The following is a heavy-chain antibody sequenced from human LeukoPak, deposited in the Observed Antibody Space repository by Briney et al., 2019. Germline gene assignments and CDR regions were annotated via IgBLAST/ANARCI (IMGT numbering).Heavy chain of an antibody. V-gene: IGHV1-24*01. CDR3: ATVLEQWLPLGY. Sequence: GASVKVSCKASGGTFSSYAISWVRQAPGKGLEWMGGFDPEDGETIYAQKFQGRVTMTEDTSTDTAYMELSSLRSEDTAVYYCATVLEQWLPLGYWGQGTLVTVSS. CDR2: FDPEDGET. J-gene: IGHJ4*02. CDR1: GGTFSSYA. D-gene: IGHD6-19*01.